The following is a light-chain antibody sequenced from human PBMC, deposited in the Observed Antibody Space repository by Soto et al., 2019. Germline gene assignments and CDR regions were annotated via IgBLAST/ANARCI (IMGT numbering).Light chain of an antibody. J-gene: IGKJ1*01. Sequence: DIQMTQSPSSLSASVGDRVTITCRASQSMSSYLNWYQQKPGKVPKLLIYAASSLQSGVPSRFSGSGSGTDFTLTISSLQPEDFATYYCQQSYSTPRTFGQGTKVEIK. CDR2: AAS. CDR1: QSMSSY. V-gene: IGKV1-39*01. CDR3: QQSYSTPRT.